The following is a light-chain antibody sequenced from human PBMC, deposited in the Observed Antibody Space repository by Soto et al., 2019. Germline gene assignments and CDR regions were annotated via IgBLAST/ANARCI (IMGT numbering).Light chain of an antibody. CDR2: DAS. V-gene: IGKV1-5*01. J-gene: IGKJ1*01. Sequence: DIQLTQSPPYLSASVGERVNITCRASQSIGTWLAWHQQKPGKAPNLLMFDASTLHTGVPSRFSGSGDGTEFTLSISSLQPDDSATYYCQQYETFSGTFGPGTKVDIK. CDR3: QQYETFSGT. CDR1: QSIGTW.